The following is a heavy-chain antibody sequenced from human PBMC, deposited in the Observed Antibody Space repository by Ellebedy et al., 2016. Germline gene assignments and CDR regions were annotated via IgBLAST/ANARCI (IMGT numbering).Heavy chain of an antibody. V-gene: IGHV3-30-3*01. CDR3: ARAVWVYYYYYMDV. CDR1: GFTFSSYA. J-gene: IGHJ6*03. CDR2: ISYDGSNK. D-gene: IGHD3-16*01. Sequence: GESLKISXAASGFTFSSYAMHWVRQAPGKGLEWVAVISYDGSNKYYADSVKGRFTISRDNAKNSLYLQMNSLRAEDTAVYYCARAVWVYYYYYMDVWGKGTTVTVSS.